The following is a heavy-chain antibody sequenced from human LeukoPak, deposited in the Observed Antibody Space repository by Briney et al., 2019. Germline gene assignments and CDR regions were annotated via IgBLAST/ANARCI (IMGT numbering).Heavy chain of an antibody. Sequence: ASVKVSCKASGYTFTSYYMHWERQAPGQGLEWMGIINPSGGSTSYAQKFQGRVTMTRDTSTSTAYMELSSLRSEDTAVYYCARETYIPLRYGSGLFDYWGQGTLVTVSS. D-gene: IGHD3-10*01. CDR3: ARETYIPLRYGSGLFDY. CDR2: INPSGGST. CDR1: GYTFTSYY. J-gene: IGHJ4*02. V-gene: IGHV1-46*01.